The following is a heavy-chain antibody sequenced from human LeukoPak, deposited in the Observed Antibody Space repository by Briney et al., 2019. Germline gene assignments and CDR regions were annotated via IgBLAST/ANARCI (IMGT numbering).Heavy chain of an antibody. CDR1: GYTFTGYY. Sequence: ASVMVSSKASGYTFTGYYMHWVRQAPGQGLEWMGWINPNSGDTNYAQKFQGRVTMTRDTSISTAYMELSRLRSDDTAVYYCARDLKTYYDTRYYYYGMDVWGQGTTVTVSS. D-gene: IGHD3-9*01. CDR3: ARDLKTYYDTRYYYYGMDV. CDR2: INPNSGDT. J-gene: IGHJ6*02. V-gene: IGHV1-2*02.